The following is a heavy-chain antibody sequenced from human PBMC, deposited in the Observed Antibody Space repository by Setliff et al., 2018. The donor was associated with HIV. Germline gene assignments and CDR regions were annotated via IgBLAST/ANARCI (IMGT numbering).Heavy chain of an antibody. Sequence: SETLSLTCFVSGVSISGHFWGGIRQPPGKGLEWIGYIYTSGTTEYNPSLDSRVTISVDTSRDQFSLNLRSVTAADTALYFCARLIHTGLLYFDYWGLGMLVTVSS. CDR2: IYTSGTT. J-gene: IGHJ4*02. CDR1: GVSISGHF. D-gene: IGHD2-8*02. CDR3: ARLIHTGLLYFDY. V-gene: IGHV4-4*09.